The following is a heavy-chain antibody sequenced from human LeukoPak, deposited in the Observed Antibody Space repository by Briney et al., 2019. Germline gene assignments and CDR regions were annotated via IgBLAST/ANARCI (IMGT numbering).Heavy chain of an antibody. CDR1: GFTFSSYG. D-gene: IGHD6-13*01. CDR2: ISYDGSNK. V-gene: IGHV3-30*18. Sequence: GGSLRLSCAASGFTFSSYGMHWVRQAPGKGLEWVAVISYDGSNKYYADSVKGRFTISGDNSKNTLYLQMNSLRAEDTAVYYCAKDVTFRSSSWFYYFDYWGQGTLVTVSS. CDR3: AKDVTFRSSSWFYYFDY. J-gene: IGHJ4*02.